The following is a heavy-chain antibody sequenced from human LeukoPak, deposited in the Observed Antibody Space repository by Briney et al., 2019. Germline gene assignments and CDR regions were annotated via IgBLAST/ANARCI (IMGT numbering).Heavy chain of an antibody. CDR1: GFTFSNYA. Sequence: PGGSLRLSCAASGFTFSNYAMHWVRQAPGKGLEWVAVVLYDGDTKYYPDSVKGRFTISRDNAKNSLYLQMNSLGAEDSAVYYCARDPAIFGVVPPYYYYMDVWGKGTTVTVSS. D-gene: IGHD3-3*01. V-gene: IGHV3-30*04. CDR3: ARDPAIFGVVPPYYYYMDV. CDR2: VLYDGDTK. J-gene: IGHJ6*03.